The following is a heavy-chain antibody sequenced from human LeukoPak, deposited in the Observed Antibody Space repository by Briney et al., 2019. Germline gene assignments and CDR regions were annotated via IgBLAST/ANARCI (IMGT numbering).Heavy chain of an antibody. CDR2: IGTAGDT. J-gene: IGHJ4*02. CDR3: ARGGNRYCSGGSCYMFDY. Sequence: PGGSLRLSCAPSGFTFSSYDMHWVRQATGKGLEWVSAIGTAGDTYYPGSVKGRFTISRENAKNSLYLQMNSLRAGDTAVYYCARGGNRYCSGGSCYMFDYWGQGTLVTVSS. CDR1: GFTFSSYD. D-gene: IGHD2-15*01. V-gene: IGHV3-13*01.